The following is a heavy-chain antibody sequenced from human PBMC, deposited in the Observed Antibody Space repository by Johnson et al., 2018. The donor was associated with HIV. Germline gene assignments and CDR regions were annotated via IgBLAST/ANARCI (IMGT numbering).Heavy chain of an antibody. V-gene: IGHV3-74*01. D-gene: IGHD6-13*01. J-gene: IGHJ3*02. CDR2: INSDESST. Sequence: VQLVESGGGLFKPGGSLGLPCEAPGLPFGDYYMGWVGRAPGKGLGWASGINSDESSTNSAGPVRGGLPISRDNSKNTLYLQMNSLRAEDTALYYCAKDTEAAAGTDDAVDIWGQGTMVTVSS. CDR1: GLPFGDYY. CDR3: AKDTEAAAGTDDAVDI.